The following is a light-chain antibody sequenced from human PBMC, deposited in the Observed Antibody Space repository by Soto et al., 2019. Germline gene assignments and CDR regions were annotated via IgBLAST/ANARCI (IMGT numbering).Light chain of an antibody. V-gene: IGKV3-11*01. CDR3: QQRSNSPLT. CDR2: DAS. J-gene: IGKJ4*01. Sequence: EIALTQSPATLSLSPGERATLSCRASPTISNNLGWYQQKPGQAPRLLIYDASNRATGIPARFSGSGSGTDFTLTISSLEPEDFAVYYCQQRSNSPLTFGGGTKVEIK. CDR1: PTISNN.